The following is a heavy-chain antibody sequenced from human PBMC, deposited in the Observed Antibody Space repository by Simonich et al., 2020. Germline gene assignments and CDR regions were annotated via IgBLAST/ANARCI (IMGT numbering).Heavy chain of an antibody. J-gene: IGHJ4*02. V-gene: IGHV1-2*02. CDR3: ARSSDLLNWNDGPYY. CDR1: GYTFTGYY. CDR2: INPNSGGT. D-gene: IGHD1-1*01. Sequence: QVQLVQSGAEVKKPGASVKVSCKASGYTFTGYYMHWLRRAPGQGLEWMRWINPNSGGTNYAKKCQGRVTMTRETSISKAYMERSRLRSDDTAVYYCARSSDLLNWNDGPYYWGQGTLVTVSS.